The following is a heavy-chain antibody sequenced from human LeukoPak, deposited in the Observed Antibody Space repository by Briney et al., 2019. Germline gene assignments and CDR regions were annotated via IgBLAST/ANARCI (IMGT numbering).Heavy chain of an antibody. CDR3: ATEVLFAAAGFFDY. CDR1: RYTLTELS. V-gene: IGHV1-24*01. J-gene: IGHJ4*02. CDR2: FDPEDGET. D-gene: IGHD6-13*01. Sequence: ASVKVSCKVSRYTLTELSMHWVRQAPGKGLEWMGGFDPEDGETIYAQKFQGRVTMTEDTSTDTAYMELSSLRSEDTAVYYCATEVLFAAAGFFDYWGQGTLVTVSS.